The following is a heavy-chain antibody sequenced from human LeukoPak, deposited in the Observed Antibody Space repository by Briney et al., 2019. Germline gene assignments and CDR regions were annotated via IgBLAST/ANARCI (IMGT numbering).Heavy chain of an antibody. Sequence: GGSLRLSCAASGFTFSNYWMSWVRQAPGKGLEWVANIKQDGSEKYYVDSVKGRFTISRDNAKNSLFLQMNTLRAEDTAVYYCARDACSTTSCFSHWFDPWGQGTLVTVSS. V-gene: IGHV3-7*01. CDR3: ARDACSTTSCFSHWFDP. CDR2: IKQDGSEK. D-gene: IGHD2-2*01. CDR1: GFTFSNYW. J-gene: IGHJ5*02.